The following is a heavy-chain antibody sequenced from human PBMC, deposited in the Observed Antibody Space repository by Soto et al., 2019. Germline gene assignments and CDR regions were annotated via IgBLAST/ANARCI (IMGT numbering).Heavy chain of an antibody. CDR2: IIPIFGTA. Sequence: SVKVSCKASGGTFSSYAISWVRQAPGQGLEWMGGIIPIFGTANYAQKFQGRVTITADESTSTAYMELSSLRSEDTAVYYCARYPYGDYTTGYYGMDVWGQGTTVTVSS. D-gene: IGHD4-17*01. V-gene: IGHV1-69*13. CDR1: GGTFSSYA. CDR3: ARYPYGDYTTGYYGMDV. J-gene: IGHJ6*02.